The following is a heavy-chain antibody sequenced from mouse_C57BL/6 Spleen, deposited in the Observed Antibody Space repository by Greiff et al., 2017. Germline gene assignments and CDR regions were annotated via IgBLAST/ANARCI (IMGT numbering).Heavy chain of an antibody. CDR3: ARSGFYGNYVDWFAY. CDR1: GYTFTSYW. V-gene: IGHV1-53*01. J-gene: IGHJ3*01. CDR2: INPSNGGT. D-gene: IGHD2-1*01. Sequence: QVQLQQSGTELVKPGASVKLSCKASGYTFTSYWMHWVKQRPGQGLEWIGNINPSNGGTNYNEKFKGKATLTVDKSSNTVYMQLSSLTSEDSAVYYGARSGFYGNYVDWFAYWGQGTLVTVSA.